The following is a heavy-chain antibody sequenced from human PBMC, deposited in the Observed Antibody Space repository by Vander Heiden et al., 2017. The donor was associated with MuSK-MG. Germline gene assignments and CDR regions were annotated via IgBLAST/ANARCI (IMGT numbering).Heavy chain of an antibody. J-gene: IGHJ4*02. Sequence: EVQLVESGGGLVQPGGSLRLAWAASGFTFTNYWMGWVRQSPGKGLEWVASIKIDGSEKFYVDSVKGRFTISRDNAKNSVFLQVNSLRAEDTSVYYCARVGNDGGWYSAEFDYWGQGTLVTVS. CDR3: ARVGNDGGWYSAEFDY. V-gene: IGHV3-7*01. CDR1: GFTFTNYW. CDR2: IKIDGSEK. D-gene: IGHD6-19*01.